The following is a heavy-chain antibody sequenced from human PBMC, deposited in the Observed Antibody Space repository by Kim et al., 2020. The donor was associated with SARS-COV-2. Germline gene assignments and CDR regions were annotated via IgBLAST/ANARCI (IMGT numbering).Heavy chain of an antibody. D-gene: IGHD4-17*01. CDR1: GFTFRNYE. J-gene: IGHJ6*02. Sequence: GGSLRLSCVASGFTFRNYEVNWVRLAPGRGLEWVSHISSSGETTNYADSVKGRFTISRDNAENSVYLEITSLRAEDTALYYCATDYVNYYYYPSMDVWGQGTTVTVSS. CDR3: ATDYVNYYYYPSMDV. CDR2: ISSSGETT. V-gene: IGHV3-48*03.